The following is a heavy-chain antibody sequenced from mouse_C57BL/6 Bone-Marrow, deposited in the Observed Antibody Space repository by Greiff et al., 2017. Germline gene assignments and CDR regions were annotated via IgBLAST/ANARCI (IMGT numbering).Heavy chain of an antibody. D-gene: IGHD1-1*01. V-gene: IGHV1-61*01. CDR1: GYTFTSYW. CDR2: IYPSDSET. CDR3: ARRYYGSSYWYFDV. Sequence: VKLQPPGAELVRPGSSVKLSCKASGYTFTSYWMDWVKQRPGQGLEWIGNIYPSDSETHYNQKFKDKATLTVDKSSSTAYMQLSSLTSEDSAVYYCARRYYGSSYWYFDVWGTGTTVTVSS. J-gene: IGHJ1*03.